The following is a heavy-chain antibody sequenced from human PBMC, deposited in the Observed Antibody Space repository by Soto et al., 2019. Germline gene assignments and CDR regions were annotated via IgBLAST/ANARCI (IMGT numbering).Heavy chain of an antibody. J-gene: IGHJ6*02. CDR2: IYSNGDT. V-gene: IGHV4-31*03. CDR1: GGSMNNGGYY. D-gene: IGHD6-6*01. CDR3: ARRGGSSSRYYYYALDV. Sequence: SETLSLTCSVSGGSMNNGGYYWSWIRQLPGKGLEWIGYIYSNGDTYYNPSLKSRLTISVDTSKNQFSLNLTSVTAADTAVYYCARRGGSSSRYYYYALDVWGQGATVTVSS.